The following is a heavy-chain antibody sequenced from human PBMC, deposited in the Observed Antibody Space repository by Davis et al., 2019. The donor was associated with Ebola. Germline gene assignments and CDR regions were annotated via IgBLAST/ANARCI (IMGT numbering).Heavy chain of an antibody. CDR2: IKSKSEGGTT. V-gene: IGHV3-15*01. Sequence: GESLKISCAASGFTFRNVWMTWVRQAPGKGLEWVARIKSKSEGGTTDYVGTVKGRFTISRDDSRNMLYLQMSSLKTGDTAVYYCATEGGDSGQLDFWGHGAKVSVSS. D-gene: IGHD5-12*01. J-gene: IGHJ6*02. CDR3: ATEGGDSGQLDF. CDR1: GFTFRNVW.